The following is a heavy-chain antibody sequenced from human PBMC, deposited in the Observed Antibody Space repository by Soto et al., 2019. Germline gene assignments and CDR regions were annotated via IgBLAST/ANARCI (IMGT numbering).Heavy chain of an antibody. CDR2: IYPGDSDT. Sequence: PGESLKISGKGSGYTFTNYWIGWVRQMPGKGLEWMGIIYPGDSDTKYNPSFQGQVTISADKSITTTYLQWSSLKASDTAIYYCAASIFYYGMDVWGQGTTVTVSS. V-gene: IGHV5-51*01. J-gene: IGHJ6*02. CDR3: AASIFYYGMDV. CDR1: GYTFTNYW.